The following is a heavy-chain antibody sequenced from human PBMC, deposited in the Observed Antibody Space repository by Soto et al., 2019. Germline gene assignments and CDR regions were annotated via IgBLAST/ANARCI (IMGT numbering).Heavy chain of an antibody. D-gene: IGHD4-4*01. J-gene: IGHJ6*02. Sequence: GESLKISCKGSGYSVTSYWIGWVRQMPGKGLEWMGIIYPGDSDTRYSPSFQGQVTISADKSISTAYLQWSSLKASDTAMYYCARGGTVTSYYYYGMDVWGQGTTVTVSS. CDR2: IYPGDSDT. CDR3: ARGGTVTSYYYYGMDV. V-gene: IGHV5-51*01. CDR1: GYSVTSYW.